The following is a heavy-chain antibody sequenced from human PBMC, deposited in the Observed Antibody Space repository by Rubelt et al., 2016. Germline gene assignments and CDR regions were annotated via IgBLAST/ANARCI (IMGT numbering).Heavy chain of an antibody. Sequence: VRQAPGKGLEWVANIKQDGSEKYYVDSVKGRFTLSRDNAKNSLYLQMNSLRAEDTAVYYCVRSVDNGGNSGDYWGQGTLVTVSS. CDR3: VRSVDNGGNSGDY. J-gene: IGHJ4*02. V-gene: IGHV3-7*01. D-gene: IGHD4-23*01. CDR2: IKQDGSEK.